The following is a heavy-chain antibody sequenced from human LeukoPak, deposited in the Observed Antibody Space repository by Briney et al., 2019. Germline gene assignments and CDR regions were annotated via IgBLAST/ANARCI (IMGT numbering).Heavy chain of an antibody. V-gene: IGHV3-21*01. D-gene: IGHD2-2*02. J-gene: IGHJ3*02. CDR2: ISSSSSYI. CDR3: ARDSCSSTSCYTGAFDI. CDR1: GFTFGSYS. Sequence: GGSLRLSXAASGFTFGSYSMNWVRQSPGKGLEWLSSISSSSSYIYYADSVKGRFTISRDNAKNSLYLQMNSLRAEDTAVYYCARDSCSSTSCYTGAFDIWGQGTMVTVSS.